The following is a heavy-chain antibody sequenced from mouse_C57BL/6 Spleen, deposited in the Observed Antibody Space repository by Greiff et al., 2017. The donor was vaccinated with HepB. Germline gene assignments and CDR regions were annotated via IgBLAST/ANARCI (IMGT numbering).Heavy chain of an antibody. J-gene: IGHJ1*03. D-gene: IGHD2-9*01. CDR3: ASTPYYGYDVGDWYFDV. CDR2: IDPSDSYT. V-gene: IGHV1-69*01. CDR1: GYTFTSYW. Sequence: QVQLQQPGAELVMPGASVKLSCKASGYTFTSYWMHWVKQRPGQGLEWIGEIDPSDSYTNYNQKFKGKSTLTVDNSSSTAYMQLSSLTSEDSAVYYCASTPYYGYDVGDWYFDVWGTGTTVTVAA.